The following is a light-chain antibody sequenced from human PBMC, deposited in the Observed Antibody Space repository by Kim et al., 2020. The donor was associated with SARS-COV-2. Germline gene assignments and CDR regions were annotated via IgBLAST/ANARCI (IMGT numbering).Light chain of an antibody. CDR1: SDSVSTGSY. CDR3: VLYMGNGTWL. J-gene: IGLJ3*02. CDR2: KTN. V-gene: IGLV8-61*01. Sequence: GGTVPLTRGWTSDSVSTGSYPRCYQQTPGQAPRTLIYKTNTPSSGVPDRFSGTILGNKAALTITGAQADDESDYYCVLYMGNGTWLFGGGTQLTVL.